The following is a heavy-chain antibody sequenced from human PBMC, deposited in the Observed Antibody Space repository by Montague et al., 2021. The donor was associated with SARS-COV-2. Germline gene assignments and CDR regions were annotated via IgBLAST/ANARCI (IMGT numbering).Heavy chain of an antibody. D-gene: IGHD3-3*01. CDR2: KYYSGST. J-gene: IGHJ4*02. CDR3: ATLPSSITRFGVCQGYYVDD. V-gene: IGHV4-39*01. Sequence: SETLSLTCTVSGASISSRSYYWGWIRQPPGKGLEWIGIKYYSGSTYYNPTLKSRVTISVDTSKNQFSLKLSSVTAADTAVYYCATLPSSITRFGVCQGYYVDDWGQGTLVTVSS. CDR1: GASISSRSYY.